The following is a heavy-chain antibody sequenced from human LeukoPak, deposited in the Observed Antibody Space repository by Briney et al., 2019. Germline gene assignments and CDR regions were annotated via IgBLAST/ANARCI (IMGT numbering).Heavy chain of an antibody. Sequence: ASVKVSCKASGYTFTGYYMHWVRQAPGQGLEWMGWINPNSGGTNYAQKFQGRVTMTRDTSISTAYMELSRLRSDDTAVYYCARGATYYYDSSGYFYPHPPECFQHWGQGTLVTVSS. D-gene: IGHD3-22*01. CDR1: GYTFTGYY. CDR3: ARGATYYYDSSGYFYPHPPECFQH. CDR2: INPNSGGT. V-gene: IGHV1-2*02. J-gene: IGHJ1*01.